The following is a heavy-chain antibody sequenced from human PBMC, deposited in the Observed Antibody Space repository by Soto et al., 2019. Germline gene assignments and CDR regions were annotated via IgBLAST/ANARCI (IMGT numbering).Heavy chain of an antibody. CDR3: ARHRETIYGSSGYYADY. D-gene: IGHD3-22*01. V-gene: IGHV5-51*01. J-gene: IGHJ4*02. Sequence: GESLKISCKGSGYSFTSYWIGWVRQMPGKGLEWMGIIYPGDSDTRYSPSFQGRVTISADKSISTAYLQWSSLKASDTAMYYCARHRETIYGSSGYYADYWGQGTLVTVSS. CDR1: GYSFTSYW. CDR2: IYPGDSDT.